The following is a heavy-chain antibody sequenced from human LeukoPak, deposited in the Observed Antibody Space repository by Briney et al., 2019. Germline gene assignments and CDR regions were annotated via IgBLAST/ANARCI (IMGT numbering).Heavy chain of an antibody. V-gene: IGHV1-69*04. CDR3: ARDFRRFLEWSNPRSLDYYYGMDV. D-gene: IGHD3-3*01. Sequence: SVKVSCKASGGTFSSYAISWVRQAPGQGLEWMGRIIPILGIANYAQKFQGRVTITVDKSTSTAYMELSSLRSEDTAVYYCARDFRRFLEWSNPRSLDYYYGMDVWGQGTTVTVSS. J-gene: IGHJ6*02. CDR1: GGTFSSYA. CDR2: IIPILGIA.